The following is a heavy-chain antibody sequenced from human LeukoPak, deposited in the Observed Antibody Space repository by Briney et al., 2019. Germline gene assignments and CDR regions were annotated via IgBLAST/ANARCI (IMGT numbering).Heavy chain of an antibody. Sequence: PGGSLRLSCAASGFTFSSYWMHWVRQAPGKGLVWVSRINSDGSSTSYADSVKGRFTISRDNAKNTLYLQMNSLRAEDTAVYYCARDGSPPYYYDSWELDYWGQGTLVTVSS. CDR3: ARDGSPPYYYDSWELDY. D-gene: IGHD3-22*01. V-gene: IGHV3-74*01. CDR2: INSDGSST. J-gene: IGHJ4*02. CDR1: GFTFSSYW.